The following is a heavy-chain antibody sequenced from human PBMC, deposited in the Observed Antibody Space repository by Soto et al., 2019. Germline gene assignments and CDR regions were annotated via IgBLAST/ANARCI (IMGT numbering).Heavy chain of an antibody. CDR2: IYYSGST. Sequence: SETLSLTCTVSGGSISSYYWSWIRQPPGKGLEWIGYIYYSGSTNYNPSLKSRVTISVDTSKNQFSLKLSSVTAADTAVYYCARDTEKYYFDYWGQGTLVTVS. CDR1: GGSISSYY. J-gene: IGHJ4*02. CDR3: ARDTEKYYFDY. V-gene: IGHV4-59*01.